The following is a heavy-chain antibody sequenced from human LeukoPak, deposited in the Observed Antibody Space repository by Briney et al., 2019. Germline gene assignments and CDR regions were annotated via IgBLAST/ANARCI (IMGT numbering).Heavy chain of an antibody. V-gene: IGHV3-23*01. CDR2: ISPGGGTT. J-gene: IGHJ4*02. D-gene: IGHD1-1*01. CDR1: GFAFGSEA. Sequence: GGSLRLSCAVSGFAFGSEAMSWVRQSPARGLEWVASISPGGGTTYYADSVKGRFTISRANSENTLYLQMSGLRAEDTAVYYCAKGTGDMGYYFDYWGQGTLVTVSS. CDR3: AKGTGDMGYYFDY.